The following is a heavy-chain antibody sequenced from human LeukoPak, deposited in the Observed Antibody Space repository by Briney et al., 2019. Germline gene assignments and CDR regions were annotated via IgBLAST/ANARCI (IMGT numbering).Heavy chain of an antibody. D-gene: IGHD6-13*01. V-gene: IGHV3-30*18. CDR3: AKAGSSWSMPFDYYYYGMDV. CDR1: GFTFSSYG. Sequence: PGRSLRLSCAASGFTFSSYGMHWVRQAPGKGLEWVAVISYDGSNKYYADSVKGRFTISRDNSKNTLYLQMNSLRAEDTAVYYCAKAGSSWSMPFDYYYYGMDVWGQGTTVTVSS. CDR2: ISYDGSNK. J-gene: IGHJ6*02.